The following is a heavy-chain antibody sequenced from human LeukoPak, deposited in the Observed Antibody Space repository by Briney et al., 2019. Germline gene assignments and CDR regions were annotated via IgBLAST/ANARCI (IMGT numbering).Heavy chain of an antibody. J-gene: IGHJ6*03. CDR2: IYTSGST. D-gene: IGHD3-3*01. CDR3: ARAIFGVVRSMDV. CDR1: GGSISSGSYF. Sequence: SETLSLTCTVSGGSISSGSYFWRWIRQPAGKGLEWIGRIYTSGSTNYNPSLKSRVTISVDTSKNQFSLKLSSVTAADTAVYYCARAIFGVVRSMDVWGKGTTVTVSS. V-gene: IGHV4-61*02.